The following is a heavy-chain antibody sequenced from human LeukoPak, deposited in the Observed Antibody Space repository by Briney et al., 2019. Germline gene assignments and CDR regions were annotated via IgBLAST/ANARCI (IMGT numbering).Heavy chain of an antibody. CDR3: ARRITGTTSDSFDY. CDR1: GGSFSGYY. J-gene: IGHJ4*02. Sequence: PSETLSLTCAVYGGSFSGYYWSWIRQPPGKGLEWIGEINHSGSTNYSPSLKSRVSISIDPSKNQFSLMLSSVTAADTAVYYCARRITGTTSDSFDYWGQGTLVTVSS. CDR2: INHSGST. V-gene: IGHV4-34*01. D-gene: IGHD1-20*01.